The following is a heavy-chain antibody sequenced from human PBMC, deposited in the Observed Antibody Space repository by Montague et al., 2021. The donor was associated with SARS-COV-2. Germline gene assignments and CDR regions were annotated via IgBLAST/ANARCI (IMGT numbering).Heavy chain of an antibody. D-gene: IGHD3-9*01. CDR3: SRGTRASDWLLAPGFDY. V-gene: IGHV4-34*01. CDR1: GGSFSGYY. J-gene: IGHJ4*02. Sequence: SETLSLTCAVYGGSFSGYYWSWIRQPPGKGLEWIGEINHSGSTNSYPSLKSRVTISVVTFKTQFSLSLSSVTAADTAVYYCSRGTRASDWLLAPGFDYWGQGTLVTVSS. CDR2: INHSGST.